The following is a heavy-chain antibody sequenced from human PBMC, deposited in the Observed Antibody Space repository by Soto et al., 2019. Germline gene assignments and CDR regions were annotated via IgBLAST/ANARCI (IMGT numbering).Heavy chain of an antibody. V-gene: IGHV3-30-3*01. CDR3: ARRGVTIFGVVNLYYYYGMDV. CDR2: ISYDGSNK. Sequence: QVQLVESGGGVVQPGRSLRLSCAASGFTFSSYAMHWVRQAPGKGLEWVAVISYDGSNKYYADSVKGRFTISRDNSKNTLYLQMNSLRAEDTAVYYCARRGVTIFGVVNLYYYYGMDVWGQGTTVTVSS. J-gene: IGHJ6*02. CDR1: GFTFSSYA. D-gene: IGHD3-3*01.